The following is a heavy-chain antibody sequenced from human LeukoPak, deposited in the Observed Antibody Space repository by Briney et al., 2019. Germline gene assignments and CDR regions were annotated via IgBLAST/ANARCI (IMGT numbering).Heavy chain of an antibody. CDR3: ARAPTKFRRDWFDP. CDR1: AFTFSSYE. D-gene: IGHD3-9*01. Sequence: GGSLRLSCAASAFTFSSYEMNWVRQAPGKGLEWVSYISSSGSTIYYADSVKGRFTIARDNAKNSLDLQRNSLRAEDTAVYYCARAPTKFRRDWFDPWGQGTLVTVSS. J-gene: IGHJ5*02. V-gene: IGHV3-48*03. CDR2: ISSSGSTI.